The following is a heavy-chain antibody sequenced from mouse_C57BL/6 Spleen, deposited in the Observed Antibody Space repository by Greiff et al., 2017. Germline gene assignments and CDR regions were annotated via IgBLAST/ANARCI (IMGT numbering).Heavy chain of an antibody. Sequence: VQLQQSGADLVRPGASVTLSCKASGFTFTDYEMHWVKQTPVHGLEWIGAIDPETGGTSYNQKFKGKAILTGDKSSSTAYMELRSLTSEDSAVSFCAGYWTVYWGQGTTLTVSS. CDR3: AGYWTVY. J-gene: IGHJ2*01. CDR2: IDPETGGT. V-gene: IGHV1-15*01. CDR1: GFTFTDYE.